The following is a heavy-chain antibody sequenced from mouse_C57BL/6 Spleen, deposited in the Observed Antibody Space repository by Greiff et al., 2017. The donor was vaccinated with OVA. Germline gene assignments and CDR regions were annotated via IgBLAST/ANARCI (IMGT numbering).Heavy chain of an antibody. Sequence: QVTLKVCGPGILQSSQTLSLTCSFSGFSLSTSGMGVSWIRQPSGKGLEWLAHIYWDDDKRYNPSLKSRLTISKDTSRNQVFRKITSVDTADTATYYCARRARSYYGSSYPEDYFDYWGQGTTLTVSS. D-gene: IGHD1-1*01. V-gene: IGHV8-12*01. J-gene: IGHJ2*01. CDR2: IYWDDDK. CDR3: ARRARSYYGSSYPEDYFDY. CDR1: GFSLSTSGMG.